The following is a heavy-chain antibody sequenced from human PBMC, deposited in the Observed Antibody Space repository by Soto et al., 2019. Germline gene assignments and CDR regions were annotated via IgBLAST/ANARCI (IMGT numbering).Heavy chain of an antibody. J-gene: IGHJ4*02. CDR2: IWYDGSNK. Sequence: QVQLVESGGGVVQPGRSLRLYCTASGFTFRSYGMHWVRQAPGKGLEWEAVIWYDGSNKYYADSVKGRLTISRDNSKNNLYLQMNSLRAEDTAMYFCAKDGEVLGSLYYFDYWGQGTLVAVSS. CDR1: GFTFRSYG. D-gene: IGHD3-10*01. CDR3: AKDGEVLGSLYYFDY. V-gene: IGHV3-33*06.